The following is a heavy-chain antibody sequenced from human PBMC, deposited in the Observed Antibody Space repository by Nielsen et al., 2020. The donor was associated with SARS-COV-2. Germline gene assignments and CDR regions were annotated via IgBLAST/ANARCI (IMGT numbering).Heavy chain of an antibody. V-gene: IGHV3-23*01. D-gene: IGHD6-19*01. CDR1: GFTFSSYA. J-gene: IGHJ4*02. CDR3: AKEYSSGWYDGY. CDR2: ISGSGGST. Sequence: GESLKISCAASGFTFSSYAMSWVRQAPGKGLEWVSAISGSGGSTYYADSVKGRFTISRDTSKNTLYLQMNSLRAEDTAVYYCAKEYSSGWYDGYWGQGTLVTVSS.